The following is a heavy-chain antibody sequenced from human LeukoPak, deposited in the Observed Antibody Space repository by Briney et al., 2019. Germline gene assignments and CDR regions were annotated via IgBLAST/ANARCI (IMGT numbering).Heavy chain of an antibody. CDR2: SYYSGST. V-gene: IGHV4-30-4*08. J-gene: IGHJ3*02. CDR1: GGSISSGDYY. D-gene: IGHD3-16*01. CDR3: ARAPSPFYAFDI. Sequence: SETLSLTCTVSGGSISSGDYYWSWIRQPPGKGLEWIGYSYYSGSTYDNPSLKSRVTISVDTSKNQFSLKLSSVTAADTAVYYCARAPSPFYAFDIWGPGTMVTVSS.